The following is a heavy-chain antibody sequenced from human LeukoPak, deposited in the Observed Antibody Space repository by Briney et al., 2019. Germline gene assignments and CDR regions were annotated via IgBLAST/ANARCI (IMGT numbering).Heavy chain of an antibody. CDR3: ASRPGIAADY. J-gene: IGHJ4*02. CDR2: IYSGGST. V-gene: IGHV3-53*01. Sequence: PGGSLRLSCAASGFTFSSYAMSWVRRAPGKGLEWVSVIYSGGSTYYADSVKGRFAIFRDNSKNTLYLQMNSLRAEDTAVYYCASRPGIAADYWGQGTLVTVSS. D-gene: IGHD6-13*01. CDR1: GFTFSSYA.